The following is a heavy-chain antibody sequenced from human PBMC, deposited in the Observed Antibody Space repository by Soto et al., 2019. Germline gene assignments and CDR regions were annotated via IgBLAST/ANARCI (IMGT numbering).Heavy chain of an antibody. CDR1: GGSISSYY. J-gene: IGHJ6*03. CDR2: IYYSGST. Sequence: SETLSLTCTVSGGSISSYYWSWIRQPPGKGLEWIGYIYYSGSTNYNPSLKSRVTISVDTSKNQFSLKLSSVTAADTAVYYCARGTYYYYLDVWGKGTTVTVSS. V-gene: IGHV4-59*01. CDR3: ARGTYYYYLDV.